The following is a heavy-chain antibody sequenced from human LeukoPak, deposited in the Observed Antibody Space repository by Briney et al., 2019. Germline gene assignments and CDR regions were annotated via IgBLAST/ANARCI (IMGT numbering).Heavy chain of an antibody. CDR2: INSDGSDT. CDR3: VSRYCSSINCYKASGSGAFDI. CDR1: GLTFSSYW. Sequence: GGSLRLSCAASGLTFSSYWMHWVRQVPGKGPVWVSRINSDGSDTNYADSVKGRFTISRDNAKNTLYLQMNSLRAEDTALYYCVSRYCSSINCYKASGSGAFDIWGQGTMVTVSS. V-gene: IGHV3-74*01. D-gene: IGHD2-2*02. J-gene: IGHJ3*02.